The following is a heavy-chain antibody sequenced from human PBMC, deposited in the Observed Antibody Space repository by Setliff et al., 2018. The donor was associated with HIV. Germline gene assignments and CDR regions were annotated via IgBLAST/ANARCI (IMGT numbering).Heavy chain of an antibody. CDR3: ARRGWNGYTAFDC. D-gene: IGHD5-12*01. V-gene: IGHV4-34*01. J-gene: IGHJ4*02. CDR1: GGSFSGYY. CDR2: INHGGST. Sequence: PSETLSLTCAVYGGSFSGYYWSWIRQPPGKGLEWIGQINHGGSTNYSPSLKSRVTMSIDTSKNQFSLRLSSVTAADTAVYYCARRGWNGYTAFDCWGQGTLVTVSS.